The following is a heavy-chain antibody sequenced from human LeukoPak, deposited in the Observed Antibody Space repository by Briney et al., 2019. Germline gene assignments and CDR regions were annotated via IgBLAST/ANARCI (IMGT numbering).Heavy chain of an antibody. CDR2: IYYSGST. CDR1: GGSISSNNW. CDR3: ARYSRDIAVAGTQSHFDY. V-gene: IGHV4-4*02. Sequence: SETLSLTCAVSGGSISSNNWWSWVRQPPGKGLEWIGYIYYSGSTNYNPSLKSRVTISVDTSKNQFSLKLSSVTAADTAVYYCARYSRDIAVAGTQSHFDYWGQGTLVTVSS. D-gene: IGHD6-19*01. J-gene: IGHJ4*02.